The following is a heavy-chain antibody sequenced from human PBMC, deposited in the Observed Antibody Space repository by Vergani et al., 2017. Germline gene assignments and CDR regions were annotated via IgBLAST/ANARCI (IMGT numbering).Heavy chain of an antibody. CDR3: ARSEKDCSSTSCYRLYYYYYYMDV. CDR2: ISSSSSYI. V-gene: IGHV3-21*01. J-gene: IGHJ6*03. Sequence: EVQLVESGGGLVKRGGSLRLSCAASGFTFSSYSMNWVRQAPGKGLEWVSSISSSSSYIHYSDSLKGRFTISRDNAKSSLYLQMNSLRAEDTAVYYCARSEKDCSSTSCYRLYYYYYYMDVWGKGTTVTVSS. CDR1: GFTFSSYS. D-gene: IGHD2-2*01.